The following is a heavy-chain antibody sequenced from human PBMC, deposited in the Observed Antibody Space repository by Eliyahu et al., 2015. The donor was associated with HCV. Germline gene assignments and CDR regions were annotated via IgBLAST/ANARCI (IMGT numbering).Heavy chain of an antibody. J-gene: IGHJ4*02. CDR2: INHSGII. Sequence: HPPGKGLEWIGEINHSGIINYNPSLKSRVSISVDTSKNQFSLKLRSVTAADTAVYYCARGRRRYNSGYDLFDYWGQGALVTVSS. D-gene: IGHD5-12*01. V-gene: IGHV4-34*01. CDR3: ARGRRRYNSGYDLFDY.